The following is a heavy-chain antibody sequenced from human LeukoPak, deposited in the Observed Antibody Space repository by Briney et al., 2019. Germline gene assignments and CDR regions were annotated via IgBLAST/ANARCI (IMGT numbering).Heavy chain of an antibody. V-gene: IGHV4-38-2*02. CDR3: AREKQGFDP. CDR1: GYFISSGYY. Sequence: SETLSLTCTVSGYFISSGYYWGWIRQPPGKGLEWIGSIYHSGSTYYNPSLKSRVTISVDTSKNQFSLKLSSVTAADTAVYYCAREKQGFDPWGQGTLVTVSS. CDR2: IYHSGST. J-gene: IGHJ5*02.